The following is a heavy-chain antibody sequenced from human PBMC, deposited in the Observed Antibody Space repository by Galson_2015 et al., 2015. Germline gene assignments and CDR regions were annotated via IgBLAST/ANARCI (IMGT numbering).Heavy chain of an antibody. CDR1: GYTFTSYA. Sequence: SVKVSCKASGYTFTSYAMHWVRQAPGQRLEWMGWINAGNGNTKYSQKFQGRVTITRDTSASTAYMELSSLRSEDTAVYYCARDRSITMIVVVPDAFDIWGQGTMVTVSS. J-gene: IGHJ3*02. CDR3: ARDRSITMIVVVPDAFDI. V-gene: IGHV1-3*01. D-gene: IGHD3-22*01. CDR2: INAGNGNT.